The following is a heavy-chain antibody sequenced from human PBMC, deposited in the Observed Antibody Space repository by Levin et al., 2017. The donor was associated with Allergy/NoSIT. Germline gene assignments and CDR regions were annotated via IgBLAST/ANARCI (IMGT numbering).Heavy chain of an antibody. Sequence: GESLKISCAASGLTFSNYVLYWVRQAPGKGLEWVAVISYDGNNKYYADSVKGRFTISRDNSKNTLYLQMNSLKPEDTAVYYCARASGGTVDSWVGWFEPWGQGTLVTVSS. D-gene: IGHD3-10*01. CDR3: ARASGGTVDSWVGWFEP. CDR2: ISYDGNNK. CDR1: GLTFSNYV. J-gene: IGHJ5*02. V-gene: IGHV3-30-3*01.